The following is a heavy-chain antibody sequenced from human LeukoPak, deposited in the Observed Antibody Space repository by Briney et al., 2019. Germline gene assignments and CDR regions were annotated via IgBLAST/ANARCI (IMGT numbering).Heavy chain of an antibody. CDR1: GFSFSSYW. J-gene: IGHJ4*02. Sequence: GGSLRLSCEASGFSFSSYWMTWVRQAPGKGLEWVANIKPDGSGPYYVDSARGRFTISRDNTKNSLYLHMSSLRVEDTAVYFCARGGHRLKEFWDQGTLVTVSS. CDR3: ARGGHRLKEF. V-gene: IGHV3-7*01. D-gene: IGHD2-21*02. CDR2: IKPDGSGP.